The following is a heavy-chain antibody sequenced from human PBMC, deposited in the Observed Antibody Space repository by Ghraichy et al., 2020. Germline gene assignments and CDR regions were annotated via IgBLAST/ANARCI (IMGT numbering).Heavy chain of an antibody. J-gene: IGHJ2*01. CDR1: GGSISSYY. V-gene: IGHV4-4*07. Sequence: SETLSLTCTVSGGSISSYYWSWIRQPAGKGLEWIGRIYTSGSTNYNPSLKSRVTMSVDTSKNQFSLKLSSVTAADTAVYYCARDFPDYGGNSWGRPEWVTTRRYFDLWGRGTLVTVSS. D-gene: IGHD4-23*01. CDR2: IYTSGST. CDR3: ARDFPDYGGNSWGRPEWVTTRRYFDL.